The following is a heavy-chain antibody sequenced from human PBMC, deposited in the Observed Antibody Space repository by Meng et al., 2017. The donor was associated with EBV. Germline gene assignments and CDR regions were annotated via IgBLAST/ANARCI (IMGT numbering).Heavy chain of an antibody. D-gene: IGHD3-10*01. J-gene: IGHJ4*02. V-gene: IGHV1-69*01. CDR3: ASESGRGYTPDY. CDR2: FLPRLGAP. Sequence: QVQLVLSAADVKKPGSSVKVSCKTSGGPFRYYAISWVRQAPGQGLEWLGGFLPRLGAPNYAQKFHGRVKITADESTSTHYMDLSSLRSEDTAIYYCASESGRGYTPDYWGQGTLVTVSS. CDR1: GGPFRYYA.